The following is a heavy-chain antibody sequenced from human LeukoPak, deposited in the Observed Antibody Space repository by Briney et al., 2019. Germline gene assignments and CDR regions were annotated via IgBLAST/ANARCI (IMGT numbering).Heavy chain of an antibody. CDR1: GVSITSDTYY. CDR2: ISYRGST. D-gene: IGHD2-2*01. V-gene: IGHV4-39*01. Sequence: SETLSLTCTASGVSITSDTYYWGWIRQSPGKGLGWIGSISYRGSTDYNPSLKSRVTISVDTSKNHFSLKLTSVTAADTAVYYCARHQGVIAAINTWFDPWGQGTLVTVSS. CDR3: ARHQGVIAAINTWFDP. J-gene: IGHJ5*02.